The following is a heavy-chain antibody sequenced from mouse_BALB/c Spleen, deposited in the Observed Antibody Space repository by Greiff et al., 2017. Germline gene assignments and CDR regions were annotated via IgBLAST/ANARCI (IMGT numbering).Heavy chain of an antibody. CDR2: ISSGGST. J-gene: IGHJ1*01. V-gene: IGHV5-6-5*01. CDR3: ARGITTARGLWYFDV. D-gene: IGHD1-2*01. Sequence: EVMLVESGGGLVKPGGSLKLSCAASGFTFSSYAMSWVRQTPEKRLEWVASISSGGSTYYPDSVKGRFTISRDNARNILYLQMSSLRSEDTAMYYCARGITTARGLWYFDVWGAGTTVTVSS. CDR1: GFTFSSYA.